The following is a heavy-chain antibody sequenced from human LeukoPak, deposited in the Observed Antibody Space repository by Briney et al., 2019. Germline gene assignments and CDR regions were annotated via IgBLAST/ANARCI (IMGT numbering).Heavy chain of an antibody. J-gene: IGHJ4*02. D-gene: IGHD5-12*01. V-gene: IGHV3-9*01. CDR2: ISWNSDNI. Sequence: QPGGSLRLSCAASGFTFSSYSMNWVRQAPGKGLEWVSGISWNSDNIGYADSVKGRFTTSRDNAKNSLYLQMNSLRAEDTALYYCAINGGGDSGYGNFDYWGQGTLVTVSS. CDR3: AINGGGDSGYGNFDY. CDR1: GFTFSSYS.